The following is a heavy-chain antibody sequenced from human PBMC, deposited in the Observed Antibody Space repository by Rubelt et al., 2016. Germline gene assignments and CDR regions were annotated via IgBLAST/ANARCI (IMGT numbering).Heavy chain of an antibody. CDR3: ARQPPDTAAFDY. J-gene: IGHJ4*02. Sequence: QVQLQESGPGLAKPSETLSLTCTVSGGSITGYYWSWIRQPPGKGLEWLAYTHDSGETKYNPSLKSRLIISVDTSKNRLSLKVSSVTAADTAVYHCARQPPDTAAFDYWGQGVLVTVSS. V-gene: IGHV4-59*08. D-gene: IGHD2-21*02. CDR1: GGSITGYY. CDR2: THDSGET.